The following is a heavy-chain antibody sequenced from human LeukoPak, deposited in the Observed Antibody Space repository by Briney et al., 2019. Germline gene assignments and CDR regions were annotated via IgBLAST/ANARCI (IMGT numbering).Heavy chain of an antibody. V-gene: IGHV1-69*05. CDR1: GASFSSYA. CDR2: INIIFGTA. J-gene: IGHJ4*02. Sequence: SVKVSCKAAGASFSSYANSWMRQAPGPGLEWMGRINIIFGTANFSQKFQVRVTITTDESTSTAYLELRSQRPEDTDVYYCSRDRSSGWYSDYWAKGTLSTVS. D-gene: IGHD6-19*01. CDR3: SRDRSSGWYSDY.